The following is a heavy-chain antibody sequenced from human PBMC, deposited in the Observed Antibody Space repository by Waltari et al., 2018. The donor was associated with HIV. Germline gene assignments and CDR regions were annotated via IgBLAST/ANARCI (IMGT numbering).Heavy chain of an antibody. Sequence: QVQLQESGPGLVKPSETLSLTCAVSGYSISSGYYWGWIRQPPGKGLAWIGSIYHSGSTYYNPSLKSRVTISVDTSKNQFSLKLSSVTAADTAVYYCARVYGYSGSYPGAPDDYWGQGTLVTVSS. J-gene: IGHJ4*02. CDR2: IYHSGST. CDR3: ARVYGYSGSYPGAPDDY. V-gene: IGHV4-38-2*01. D-gene: IGHD1-26*01. CDR1: GYSISSGYY.